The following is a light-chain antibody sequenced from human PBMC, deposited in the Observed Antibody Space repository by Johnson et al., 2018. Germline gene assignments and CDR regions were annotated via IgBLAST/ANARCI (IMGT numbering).Light chain of an antibody. CDR1: SSNIGNNY. V-gene: IGLV1-51*02. CDR3: GTWDSSLSAGNV. Sequence: QSVLTQPPSVSAAPGQKVTISCSGSSSNIGNNYVSWYQQLPGTAPKLLICENNKRPSGIPDRFSGSKSGTSATLGITGLQTGDEADYYCGTWDSSLSAGNVFGTGTKGTVL. CDR2: ENN. J-gene: IGLJ1*01.